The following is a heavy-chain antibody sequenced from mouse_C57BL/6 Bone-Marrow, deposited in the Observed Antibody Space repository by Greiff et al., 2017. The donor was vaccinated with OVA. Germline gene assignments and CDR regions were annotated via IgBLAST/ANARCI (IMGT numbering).Heavy chain of an antibody. Sequence: VQLQQSGAELVRPGASVTLSCKASGYTFTDYEMHWVKQTPVHGLEWIGAIDPETGGTAYNQKFKGKAILTADKSSSTAYMELRSLTSEDSAVYYCTRSMVTNYFDYWGQGTTLTVSS. CDR2: IDPETGGT. J-gene: IGHJ2*01. CDR1: GYTFTDYE. D-gene: IGHD2-2*01. CDR3: TRSMVTNYFDY. V-gene: IGHV1-15*01.